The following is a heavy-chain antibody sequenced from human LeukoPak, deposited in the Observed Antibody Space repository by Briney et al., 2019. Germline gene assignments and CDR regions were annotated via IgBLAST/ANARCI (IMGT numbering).Heavy chain of an antibody. Sequence: GGSLRLSCAASGFTFSSYSMNWVRQAPGEGLEWVSSISSSSSYIYYADSVKGRFTISRDNAKNSLYLQMNSLRAEDTAVYYCARDMNLLRAFDIWGQGTMVTVSS. CDR3: ARDMNLLRAFDI. J-gene: IGHJ3*02. V-gene: IGHV3-21*01. CDR2: ISSSSSYI. D-gene: IGHD3/OR15-3a*01. CDR1: GFTFSSYS.